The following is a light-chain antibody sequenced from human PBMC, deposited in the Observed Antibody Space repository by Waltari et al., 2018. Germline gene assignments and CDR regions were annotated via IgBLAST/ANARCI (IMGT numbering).Light chain of an antibody. J-gene: IGLJ1*01. CDR1: SSNIGAGYD. CDR3: QSYDRSLSGGHV. Sequence: QSVLTQPPSVSGAPGQRVTIPCTGSSSNIGAGYDVHWYQQLPGTAPKLLICGNHKRPPGGPARFPGSKSGTSASLAITGLQAEDEADYYCQSYDRSLSGGHVFGPGTWVTVL. V-gene: IGLV1-40*01. CDR2: GNH.